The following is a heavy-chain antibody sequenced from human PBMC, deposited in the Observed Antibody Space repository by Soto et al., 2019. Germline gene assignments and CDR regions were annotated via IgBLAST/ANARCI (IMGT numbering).Heavy chain of an antibody. J-gene: IGHJ4*02. D-gene: IGHD5-12*01. V-gene: IGHV1-69*01. Sequence: QVQLVQSGAEVKKPGSSVKVSCKASGGTFSSYAISWVRQAPGQGLEWMGGIIPIFGTANYAQKFQGRVTITAEETTSDTYTGMSSLRTGGTAVYYCASLRRDGYNTGYFDYWGQGALVTVSS. CDR3: ASLRRDGYNTGYFDY. CDR1: GGTFSSYA. CDR2: IIPIFGTA.